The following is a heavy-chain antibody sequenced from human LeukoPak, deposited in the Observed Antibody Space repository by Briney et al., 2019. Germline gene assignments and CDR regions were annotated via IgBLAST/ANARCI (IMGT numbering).Heavy chain of an antibody. CDR2: IKQDGSEK. CDR1: GFTFSSDW. V-gene: IGHV3-7*01. J-gene: IGHJ6*03. D-gene: IGHD5-18*01. Sequence: PGGSLRLSCAASGFTFSSDWMSWVRQAPGKGLEWVANIKQDGSEKYYVDSVKGRFTISRDNAKNSLYLQMNSLRAEDTAVYYCATRGYSYGQFYYYYMDVWGKGTTVTVSS. CDR3: ATRGYSYGQFYYYYMDV.